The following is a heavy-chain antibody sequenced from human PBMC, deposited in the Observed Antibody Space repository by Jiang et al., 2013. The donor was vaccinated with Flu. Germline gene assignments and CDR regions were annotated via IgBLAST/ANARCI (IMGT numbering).Heavy chain of an antibody. CDR1: GGSFSTPRYY. D-gene: IGHD3-22*01. Sequence: LLKPSETLSLTCTVSGGSFSTPRYYWGWIRQSPGQGLEWIGTIYSGGSTYYSPSLKSRVTISGDTSKNQFSLKLTSVTAADTAVYYCVRHIPYDYNTGLDYWGQGTLVTVSS. CDR3: VRHIPYDYNTGLDY. J-gene: IGHJ4*02. CDR2: IYSGGST. V-gene: IGHV4-39*01.